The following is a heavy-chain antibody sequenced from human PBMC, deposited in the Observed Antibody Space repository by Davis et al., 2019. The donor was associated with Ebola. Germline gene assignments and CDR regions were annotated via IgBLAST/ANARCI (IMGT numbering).Heavy chain of an antibody. CDR2: ISGYGDNT. J-gene: IGHJ4*02. V-gene: IGHV3-21*01. CDR1: EFIFSNYA. D-gene: IGHD3-16*01. Sequence: GESLKISCAASEFIFSNYAMNWVRQAPGKGLEWVSGISGYGDNTYYADSVKGRFTISRDNAKNSLYLQMNSLRAEDTAVYYCARAFYDYIWGSTIDYWGQGTLVTVSS. CDR3: ARAFYDYIWGSTIDY.